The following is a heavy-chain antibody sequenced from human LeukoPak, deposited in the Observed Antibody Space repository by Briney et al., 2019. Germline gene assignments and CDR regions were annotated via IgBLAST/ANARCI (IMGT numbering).Heavy chain of an antibody. CDR3: ASARYCGAGNCFVPLAY. Sequence: SETLSLTCTVSDGSISNYYWSWIRQPPGKELEWIGYIYYSGTTNYNPSLKSRVTISVDTSKNQFSWKLSSVTAAATAIYHCASARYCGAGNCFVPLAYWCRGTQVTVSS. CDR1: DGSISNYY. D-gene: IGHD2-15*01. CDR2: IYYSGTT. V-gene: IGHV4-59*01. J-gene: IGHJ4*02.